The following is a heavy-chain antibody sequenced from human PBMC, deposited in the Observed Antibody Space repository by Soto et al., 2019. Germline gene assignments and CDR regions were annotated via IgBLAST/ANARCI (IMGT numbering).Heavy chain of an antibody. Sequence: GGSLRLSCVASGFSFSTSWMHWVRQVPGKGLLWVSRVNSDGSTTSYADSVKGRFTISRDNSKNTLYLQMNSLRAEDTAVYYCAKDLTPYYYDSSGYPLGMDVWGQGTTVTVSS. J-gene: IGHJ6*02. V-gene: IGHV3-74*01. CDR3: AKDLTPYYYDSSGYPLGMDV. CDR1: GFSFSTSW. CDR2: VNSDGSTT. D-gene: IGHD3-22*01.